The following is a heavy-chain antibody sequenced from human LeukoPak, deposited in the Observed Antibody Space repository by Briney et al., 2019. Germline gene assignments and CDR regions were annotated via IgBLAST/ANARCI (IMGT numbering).Heavy chain of an antibody. V-gene: IGHV3-21*01. Sequence: GGSLRLSCVISGFTFSSYSMNWVRQAPGKGLEWVSSISSSSTYIYYADSVEGRFTISRDNAKNSLYLQMNSLRADDTAVYYCARVAEAAAFDYWGEGTLVTVSS. CDR2: ISSSSTYI. J-gene: IGHJ4*02. CDR1: GFTFSSYS. D-gene: IGHD6-13*01. CDR3: ARVAEAAAFDY.